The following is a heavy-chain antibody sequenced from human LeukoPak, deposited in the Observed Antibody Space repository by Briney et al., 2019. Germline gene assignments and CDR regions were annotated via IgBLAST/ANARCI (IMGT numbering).Heavy chain of an antibody. V-gene: IGHV1-2*02. D-gene: IGHD4-17*01. J-gene: IGHJ5*02. Sequence: ASVKVSCKASGYTFTGYYMHWVRQAPGQGLEWMGWINPNSGGTNYAQKFQGRVTMTRDTSISTAYMELSSLRSEDTAVYYCARDPDYGDNWFDPWGQGTLVTVSS. CDR2: INPNSGGT. CDR3: ARDPDYGDNWFDP. CDR1: GYTFTGYY.